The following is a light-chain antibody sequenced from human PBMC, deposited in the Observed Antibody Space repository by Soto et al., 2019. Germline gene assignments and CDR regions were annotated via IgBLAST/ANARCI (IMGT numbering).Light chain of an antibody. CDR1: RPVVRQY. J-gene: IGKJ3*01. CDR2: DAV. CDR3: QQNGRSPT. Sequence: EIVLTQSPDALSLSPLERVSRSCRASRPVVRQYIAWYHQKPGQAPRLLIHDAVSRATGIPDRFSGSDSASGTDFTLFINRLEPDDCGIFYCQQNGRSPTFGPGTKVDIK. V-gene: IGKV3-20*01.